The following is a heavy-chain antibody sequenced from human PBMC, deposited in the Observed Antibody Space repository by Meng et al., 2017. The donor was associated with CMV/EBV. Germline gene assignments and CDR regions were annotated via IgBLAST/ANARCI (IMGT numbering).Heavy chain of an antibody. J-gene: IGHJ4*02. V-gene: IGHV4-30-4*08. CDR1: GGSISSGDYY. CDR3: ARVTSRVAGAFDY. D-gene: IGHD1-14*01. CDR2: IYYSGST. Sequence: QVQLQESGPGLVKPSQTLSLTCTVSGGSISSGDYYWSWIRQPPGKVLEWIGYIYYSGSTYYNPSLKSRVTISVDTSKNQFSLKLSSVTAADTAVYYCARVTSRVAGAFDYWGQGTLVTASS.